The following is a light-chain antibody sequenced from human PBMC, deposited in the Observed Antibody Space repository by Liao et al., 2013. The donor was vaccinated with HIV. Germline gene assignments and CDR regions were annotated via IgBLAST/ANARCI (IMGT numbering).Light chain of an antibody. CDR1: NKGSES. J-gene: IGLJ2*01. CDR2: QDS. Sequence: SYVLTQPPAVSAAPGKTAIITCGENKGSESVHWYQQKPGQSPVLVIYQDSKRPSGIPERFSGSNSGNTATLTISGTQAMDEADYYCQAWDSSTAVFGGGTKLTVL. V-gene: IGLV3-1*01. CDR3: QAWDSSTAV.